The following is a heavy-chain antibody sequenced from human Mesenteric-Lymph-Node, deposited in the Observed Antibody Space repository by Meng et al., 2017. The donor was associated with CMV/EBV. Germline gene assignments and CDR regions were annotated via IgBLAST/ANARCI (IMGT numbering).Heavy chain of an antibody. CDR3: ARGSDIPVNNY. Sequence: QGQLQQWGAGLLKPSETLPLTCAVYGGSFSGYYWSWIRQPPGKGLEWIGEINHSGVTNYNPSLKSRVTISLDRSKNQFSLKLSSVTAEDTAVYYCARGSDIPVNNYWGQGTLVTVSS. J-gene: IGHJ4*02. CDR1: GGSFSGYY. CDR2: INHSGVT. D-gene: IGHD2-15*01. V-gene: IGHV4-34*01.